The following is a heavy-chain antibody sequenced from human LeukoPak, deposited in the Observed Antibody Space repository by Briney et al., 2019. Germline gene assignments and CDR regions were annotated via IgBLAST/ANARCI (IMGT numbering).Heavy chain of an antibody. CDR3: VREGYSSGWFRN. Sequence: GGSLRLSCAASGFTVSTNYMSWVRQAPGKGLEWVSVIYSGGSTYYVDSVKGRFTISRVNSKNTLYLQMNSLKAEDTAVYYCVREGYSSGWFRNWGQGTLVSVSS. D-gene: IGHD6-19*01. CDR1: GFTVSTNY. V-gene: IGHV3-53*01. CDR2: IYSGGST. J-gene: IGHJ4*02.